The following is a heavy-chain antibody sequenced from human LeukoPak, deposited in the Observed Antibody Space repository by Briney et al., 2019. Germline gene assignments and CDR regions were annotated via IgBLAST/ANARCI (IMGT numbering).Heavy chain of an antibody. V-gene: IGHV1-18*01. J-gene: IGHJ4*02. CDR3: ARAAGYSYTYGNFDY. CDR1: GYTFTSYG. Sequence: ASVKVSCKAPGYTFTSYGISWVRQAPGQGLEWMGWISAYSGNTGYPQNLQGRVTMTTATSTTTAHMELRSLRSDDTAVYYCARAAGYSYTYGNFDYWGQGTLVTVSS. CDR2: ISAYSGNT. D-gene: IGHD5-18*01.